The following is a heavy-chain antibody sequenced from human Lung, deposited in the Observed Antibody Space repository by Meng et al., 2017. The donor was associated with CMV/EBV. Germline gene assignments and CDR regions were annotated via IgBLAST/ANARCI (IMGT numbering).Heavy chain of an antibody. CDR1: GFTFSKSW. V-gene: IGHV3-74*01. D-gene: IGHD3-3*01. CDR3: ATETFHEFRRGYVPFDY. CDR2: INDDGSST. J-gene: IGHJ4*02. Sequence: GGSXRLXCAASGFTFSKSWIHRVRQAPGKGLVWVSRINDDGSSTTYADSVKGRFTVSRDNAKDTLYLQMSSLRAEDTAVYYCATETFHEFRRGYVPFDYWXQGKXVTVSS.